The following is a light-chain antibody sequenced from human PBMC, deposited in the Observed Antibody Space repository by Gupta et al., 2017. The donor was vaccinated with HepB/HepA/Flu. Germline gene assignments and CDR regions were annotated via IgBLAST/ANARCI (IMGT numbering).Light chain of an antibody. V-gene: IGKV1-39*01. Sequence: DIKMTQSPLFLSASVGDRVTLICRASQSINSYLNWYQQKVGTAPKLLIYATSTLQSGVPSRFSGSGYGTDFTLSISDVQQEDFATSYCQQTFTAPTTFGQGTKLDLK. CDR3: QQTFTAPTT. CDR1: QSINSY. CDR2: ATS. J-gene: IGKJ2*01.